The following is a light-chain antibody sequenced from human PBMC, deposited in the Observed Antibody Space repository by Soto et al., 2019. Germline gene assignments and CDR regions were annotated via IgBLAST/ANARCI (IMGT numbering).Light chain of an antibody. J-gene: IGKJ1*01. CDR3: QQYSGSPWT. V-gene: IGKV3-20*01. CDR2: GTS. CDR1: QSVSSSY. Sequence: EIVLTQSPGTLSLSPGERATLSCRASQSVSSSYLAWYQQKPGQAPRLLIYGTSSRGTGIPDRFSGSGSGTDFTLTISRLEPEDFPVYFCQQYSGSPWTFGQGTKVEIK.